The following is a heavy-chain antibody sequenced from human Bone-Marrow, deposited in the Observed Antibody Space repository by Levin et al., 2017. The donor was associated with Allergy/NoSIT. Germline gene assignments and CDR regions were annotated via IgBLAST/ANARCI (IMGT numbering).Heavy chain of an antibody. J-gene: IGHJ4*02. D-gene: IGHD5-24*01. CDR2: IYYSGST. Sequence: PSETLSLTCTVSGGSISSGGYHWSWIRQHAGKGLEWIGYIYYSGSTYYNPSLKSRAMISLDTSKTQFSLKVTSATAADAAVYYCAREDGSRFDSWGQGTLVTVSS. V-gene: IGHV4-31*03. CDR1: GGSISSGGYH. CDR3: AREDGSRFDS.